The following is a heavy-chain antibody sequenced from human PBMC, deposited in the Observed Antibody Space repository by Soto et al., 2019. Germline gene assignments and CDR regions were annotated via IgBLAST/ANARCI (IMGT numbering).Heavy chain of an antibody. CDR2: IYYSGST. D-gene: IGHD2-2*01. V-gene: IGHV4-61*08. Sequence: SSETLSPTCSVSGGSISRGGYSSTRIRHPPVTGLDWIGYIYYSGSTYSNPSLKSRVNTSVDTSKNQFSLKLSSVTAADTAVYYCARGDIVVVPAGGYYYYGMDVWGQGTTVTVSS. CDR3: ARGDIVVVPAGGYYYYGMDV. CDR1: GGSISRGGYS. J-gene: IGHJ6*01.